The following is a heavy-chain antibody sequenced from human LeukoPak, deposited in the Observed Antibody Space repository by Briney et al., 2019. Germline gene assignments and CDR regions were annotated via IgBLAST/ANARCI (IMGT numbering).Heavy chain of an antibody. J-gene: IGHJ4*02. Sequence: GGSLRLSCAASGFIFRSYGMHWVRQAPGKGLEWVAVISYDGSNEYYADSVKGRFTISRDNSKNTLYLQMNSLRAEDTAVYYCAKDRYTETAMGLFDYWGQGTLVTVSS. V-gene: IGHV3-30*18. CDR2: ISYDGSNE. CDR1: GFIFRSYG. CDR3: AKDRYTETAMGLFDY. D-gene: IGHD5-18*01.